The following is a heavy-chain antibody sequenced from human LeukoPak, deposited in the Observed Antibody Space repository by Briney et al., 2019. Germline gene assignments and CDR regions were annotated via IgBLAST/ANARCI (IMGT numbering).Heavy chain of an antibody. J-gene: IGHJ6*03. V-gene: IGHV1-69*13. CDR1: GGTFSSYA. CDR2: IIPIFGTA. CDR3: ASRDDRYYYGSGTGYMDV. D-gene: IGHD3-10*01. Sequence: ASVKVSCKASGGTFSSYAISWVRQAPGQGLEWMGGIIPIFGTANYAQKFQGRVTITADESTSTAYMELSSLRSEDTAVYYCASRDDRYYYGSGTGYMDVWGKGTTVTVSS.